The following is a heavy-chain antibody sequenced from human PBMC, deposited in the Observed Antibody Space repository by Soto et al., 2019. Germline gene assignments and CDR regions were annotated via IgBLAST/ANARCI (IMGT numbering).Heavy chain of an antibody. J-gene: IGHJ3*02. V-gene: IGHV1-18*01. CDR2: INYYISYT. D-gene: IGHD3-9*01. CDR1: GYTFSSYG. CDR3: ARGNYFGPTPGPFDI. Sequence: QVQLVQSGAEVKKPGASVKVSCKASGYTFSSYGISWVRQAPGQGLEWLGWINYYISYTEYSQKVQGRVTLTTDTSTSTAYMELRNLRSDDTAVYYCARGNYFGPTPGPFDIWGQGTMVTVSS.